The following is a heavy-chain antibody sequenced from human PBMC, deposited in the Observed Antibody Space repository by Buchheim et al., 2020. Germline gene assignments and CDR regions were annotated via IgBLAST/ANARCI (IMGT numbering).Heavy chain of an antibody. V-gene: IGHV3-74*01. D-gene: IGHD3-10*02. J-gene: IGHJ4*02. CDR2: MNEDGSTT. Sequence: EVQLVESGGGLVQPGGSLRLSCAASGFTLSSYWVHWVRQVPGKGLVWVSRMNEDGSTTDYADSVKGRFTISRDNAKNTLYLEMNSLRAEDTAVYYCVKDMFGNLDYWGQGTL. CDR1: GFTLSSYW. CDR3: VKDMFGNLDY.